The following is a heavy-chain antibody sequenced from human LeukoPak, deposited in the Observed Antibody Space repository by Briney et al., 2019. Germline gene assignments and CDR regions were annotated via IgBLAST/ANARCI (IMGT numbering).Heavy chain of an antibody. CDR1: GGSISSSSYY. J-gene: IGHJ3*02. CDR2: IYYSGST. CDR3: ARGGYYDSSGYYSVMVWKVFDI. V-gene: IGHV4-39*07. D-gene: IGHD3-22*01. Sequence: PSETLSLTCTVSGGSISSSSYYWGWICQPPGKGLEWIGSIYYSGSTYYNPSLKSRVTISVDTSKNQFSLKLSSVTAADTAVYHCARGGYYDSSGYYSVMVWKVFDIWGQGTMVTVSS.